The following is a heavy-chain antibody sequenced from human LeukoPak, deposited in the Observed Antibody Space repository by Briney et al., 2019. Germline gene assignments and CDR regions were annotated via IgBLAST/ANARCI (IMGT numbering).Heavy chain of an antibody. CDR3: ARVGAPPSNYRYYYYYMDV. Sequence: PSETLSLTCTVSGGSISSYYWSWIRQPQGKGLEWFGYTYYSGSPNYNPSLKSRVTISVDTSKNQFSLKLSSVTAADTAVYYCARVGAPPSNYRYYYYYMDVWGKGTTVTVSS. V-gene: IGHV4-59*01. CDR2: TYYSGSP. D-gene: IGHD4-11*01. J-gene: IGHJ6*03. CDR1: GGSISSYY.